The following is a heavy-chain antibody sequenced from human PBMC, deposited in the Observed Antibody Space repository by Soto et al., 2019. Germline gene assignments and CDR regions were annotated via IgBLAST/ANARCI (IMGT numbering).Heavy chain of an antibody. J-gene: IGHJ4*02. CDR3: ARLGFGIAVAGPRAFDY. Sequence: QLQLQESGPGLVKPSETLSLTCTVSGGSISSSSYYWGWIRQPPGKGLEWIGSIYYSGSTYYNPSLKSRVTISVDTSKNQFSLKLSSVTAADTAVYYCARLGFGIAVAGPRAFDYWGQGTLVTVSS. CDR2: IYYSGST. V-gene: IGHV4-39*01. D-gene: IGHD6-19*01. CDR1: GGSISSSSYY.